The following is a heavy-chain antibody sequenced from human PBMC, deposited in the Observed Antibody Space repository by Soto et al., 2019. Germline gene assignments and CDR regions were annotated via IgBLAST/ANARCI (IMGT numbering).Heavy chain of an antibody. CDR2: ISSSSSYI. Sequence: EVQLVESGGGLVKPGGSLRLSCAASGFTFSSYSMNWVRQAPGKGLEWVSSISSSSSYIYYADSVKGRFTISREHAKNSLYLQMNSLRADDKALYYCAREGRYSSGHDYWGQGTLVTVSS. CDR1: GFTFSSYS. V-gene: IGHV3-21*01. J-gene: IGHJ4*02. D-gene: IGHD5-18*01. CDR3: AREGRYSSGHDY.